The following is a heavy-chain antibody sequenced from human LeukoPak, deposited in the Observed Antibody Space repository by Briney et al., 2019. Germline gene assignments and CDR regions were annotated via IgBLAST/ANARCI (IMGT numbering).Heavy chain of an antibody. D-gene: IGHD6-13*01. V-gene: IGHV1-18*01. J-gene: IGHJ6*02. CDR1: GYTFTSYG. CDR2: ISAYNGNT. CDR3: ARDLGVAAAGLSLNYYYYYGMDV. Sequence: ASVKVSCKASGYTFTSYGSSWVRQAPGQGLEWMGWISAYNGNTNYAQKLQGTVTMTTDTSTSTAYMELRSLRSDDTAVYYCARDLGVAAAGLSLNYYYYYGMDVWGQGTTVTVSS.